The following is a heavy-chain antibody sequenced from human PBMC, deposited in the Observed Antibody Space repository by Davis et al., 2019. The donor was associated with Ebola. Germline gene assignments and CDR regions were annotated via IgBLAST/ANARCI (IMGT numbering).Heavy chain of an antibody. D-gene: IGHD2-15*01. CDR2: LSGAGYNA. V-gene: IGHV3-21*04. J-gene: IGHJ6*02. CDR1: GFNFGGIW. Sequence: GGSLRLSCAASGFNFGGIWMHWVRQAPGKGLQWVSTLSGAGYNAYYADSVEGRFTISRDNSKNTLYLQMNSLGVDDTALYYCAKDQGRGPYGMDVWGQGTTVTVSS. CDR3: AKDQGRGPYGMDV.